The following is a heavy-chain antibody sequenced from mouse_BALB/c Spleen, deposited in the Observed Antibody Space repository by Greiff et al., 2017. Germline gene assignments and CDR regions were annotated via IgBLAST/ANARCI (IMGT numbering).Heavy chain of an antibody. CDR2: INPSNGGT. V-gene: IGHV1S81*02. Sequence: QVQLQQPGAELVKPGASVKLSCKASGYTFTSYYMYWVKQRPGQGLEWIGGINPSNGGTNFNEKFKSKATLTVDKSSSTAYMQLSSLTSEDSAVYYCTREGDGNYRAWFAYWGHGTLVTVSA. D-gene: IGHD2-1*01. CDR3: TREGDGNYRAWFAY. J-gene: IGHJ3*01. CDR1: GYTFTSYY.